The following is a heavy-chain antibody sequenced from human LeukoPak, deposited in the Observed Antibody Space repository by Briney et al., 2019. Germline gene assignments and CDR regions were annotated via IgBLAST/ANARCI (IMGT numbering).Heavy chain of an antibody. J-gene: IGHJ4*02. CDR3: ARKGSCWYSRYYFDY. CDR2: ISAYNGNT. D-gene: IGHD6-13*01. CDR1: RYTFTSYG. V-gene: IGHV1-18*04. Sequence: GASVKVSCTASRYTFTSYGIRWGRQAPGQGLEGMGWISAYNGNTNYAQKVQGRVTITTDTSTSTAYMELRSLRSDATALYYCARKGSCWYSRYYFDYWGQGTLVTVSS.